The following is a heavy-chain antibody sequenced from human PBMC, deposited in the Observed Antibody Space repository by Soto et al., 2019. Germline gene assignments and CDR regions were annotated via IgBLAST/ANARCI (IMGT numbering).Heavy chain of an antibody. V-gene: IGHV4-59*01. Sequence: QVQLQESGPGMVKPSETLSLNCTVSGGSMRSYYWTWIRQPPGKGLEWIGHVSYTGTTNYNPSLKSRLSISVDMSTPRFSLRLTSLTAADTATYFCARDRDYGDYDSWGHGTLVTVSS. J-gene: IGHJ5*01. CDR2: VSYTGTT. CDR1: GGSMRSYY. D-gene: IGHD4-17*01. CDR3: ARDRDYGDYDS.